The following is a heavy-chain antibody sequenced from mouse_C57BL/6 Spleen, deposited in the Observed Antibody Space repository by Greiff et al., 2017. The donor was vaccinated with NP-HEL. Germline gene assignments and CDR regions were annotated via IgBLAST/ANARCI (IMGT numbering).Heavy chain of an antibody. Sequence: EVQLQESGPGLAKPSQTLSLTCSVTGYSITSDYWNWIRTFPGNKLEYMGYISYSGSTYYNPSLKSRISITRDTSKNQYYLQLNSVTTEDTATYYFARSSTAQVSFDYWGQGTTLTVSS. CDR1: GYSITSDY. CDR2: ISYSGST. D-gene: IGHD3-2*02. CDR3: ARSSTAQVSFDY. V-gene: IGHV3-8*01. J-gene: IGHJ2*01.